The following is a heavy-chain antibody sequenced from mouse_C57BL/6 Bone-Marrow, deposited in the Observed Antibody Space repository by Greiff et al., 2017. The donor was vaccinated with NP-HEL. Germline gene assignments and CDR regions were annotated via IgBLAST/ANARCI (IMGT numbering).Heavy chain of an antibody. CDR3: ARKDSLWGRRAWFAY. J-gene: IGHJ3*01. CDR2: IYPGSGNT. V-gene: IGHV1-66*01. CDR1: GYSFTSYY. D-gene: IGHD2-14*01. Sequence: QVQLQQSGPELVKPGASVKISCKASGYSFTSYYIHWVKQRPGQGLEWIGWIYPGSGNTKYNEKFKGKATLTADTSSSTAYMQLSSLTSEDSAVYYCARKDSLWGRRAWFAYWGQGTLVTVSA.